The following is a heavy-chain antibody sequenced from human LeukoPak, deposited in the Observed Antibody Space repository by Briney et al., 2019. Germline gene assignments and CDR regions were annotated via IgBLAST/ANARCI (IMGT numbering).Heavy chain of an antibody. CDR3: ARLGPIFGVVITYYFDY. V-gene: IGHV1-2*02. D-gene: IGHD3-3*01. CDR2: INPNSGGT. Sequence: ASVKVSCKASGYTFTGYYMHWVRQAPGQGLEWMGWINPNSGGTNYAQKFQGRVTMTRDTSISTAYMELSRLRSDDTAVYYCARLGPIFGVVITYYFDYWGQGTLVTVSS. J-gene: IGHJ4*02. CDR1: GYTFTGYY.